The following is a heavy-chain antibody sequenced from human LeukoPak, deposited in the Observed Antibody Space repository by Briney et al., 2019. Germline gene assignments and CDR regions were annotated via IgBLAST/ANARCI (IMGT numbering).Heavy chain of an antibody. Sequence: SETLSLTCTVSGGSISSYYWSWIRQPAGKGLEWIGRIYTSESTNYNPSLKSRVTISVDKSKNQFSLKLSSVTAADTAVYYCARDHLSLGSFDYWGQGTLVTVSS. CDR3: ARDHLSLGSFDY. CDR2: IYTSEST. V-gene: IGHV4-4*07. J-gene: IGHJ4*02. CDR1: GGSISSYY.